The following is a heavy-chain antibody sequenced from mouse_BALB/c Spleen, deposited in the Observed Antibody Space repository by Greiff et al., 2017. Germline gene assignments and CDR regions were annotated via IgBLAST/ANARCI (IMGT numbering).Heavy chain of an antibody. CDR3: ARWDGYYFDY. V-gene: IGHV1-80*01. Sequence: QVQLKESGAELVRPGSSVKISCKASGYAFSSYWMNWVKQRPGQGLEWIGQIYPGDGDTNYNGKFKGKATLTADKSSSTAYMQLSSLTSEDSAVYFCARWDGYYFDYWGQGTTLTVSS. D-gene: IGHD2-3*01. J-gene: IGHJ2*01. CDR1: GYAFSSYW. CDR2: IYPGDGDT.